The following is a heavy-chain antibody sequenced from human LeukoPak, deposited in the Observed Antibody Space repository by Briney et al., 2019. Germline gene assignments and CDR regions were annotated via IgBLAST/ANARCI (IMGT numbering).Heavy chain of an antibody. V-gene: IGHV3-11*06. CDR3: ARVRSGLHMDV. D-gene: IGHD2-15*01. Sequence: KTGGSLRLSCAASGFTFSDYYMSWIRQAPGKGLEGVSYISSSSKYTNYAESVKGRFTISRDNAKNSLYLQMNSLRAEDTALYYCARVRSGLHMDVWGQGTTVTVSS. CDR1: GFTFSDYY. CDR2: ISSSSKYT. J-gene: IGHJ6*02.